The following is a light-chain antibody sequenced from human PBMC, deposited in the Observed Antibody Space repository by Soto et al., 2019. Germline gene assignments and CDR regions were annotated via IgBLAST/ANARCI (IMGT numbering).Light chain of an antibody. V-gene: IGLV4-69*01. J-gene: IGLJ2*01. CDR2: LNSDGSH. CDR1: SGHSSYA. CDR3: QTWGTGIVV. Sequence: QLVLTQSPSASASLGASVKLTCTLSSGHSSYAIAWHQQQPEKGPRYLMKLNSDGSHSKGDGIPDRLSGSSSGAERYLTISSLQSEDEADYYCQTWGTGIVVFGGETKVTVL.